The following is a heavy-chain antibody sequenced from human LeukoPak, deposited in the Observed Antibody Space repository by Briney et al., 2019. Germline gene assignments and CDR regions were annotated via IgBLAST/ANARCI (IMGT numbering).Heavy chain of an antibody. D-gene: IGHD5-18*01. CDR1: GFTFSGYA. CDR2: ISTDGGST. CDR3: ARLPLTARRHFDY. Sequence: GGSLRRSCVASGFTFSGYAMHWVRQAPGNGLEYVSTISTDGGSTYHANSVKGRFTISRDNAKNSQYLQMNSLRAEDTAVYYCARLPLTARRHFDYWGQGTLVTVSS. V-gene: IGHV3-64*01. J-gene: IGHJ4*02.